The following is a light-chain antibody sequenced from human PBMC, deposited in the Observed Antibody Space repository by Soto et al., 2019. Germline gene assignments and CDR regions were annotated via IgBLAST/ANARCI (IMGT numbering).Light chain of an antibody. V-gene: IGKV1-5*01. J-gene: IGKJ1*01. CDR2: DAS. CDR3: QQYSSFSRT. Sequence: IQLPQSPSNMLENVGHRVTITCRASQTISTWLAWYQQKPGKAPELLIYDASTLESGVPSRFSGSGSGTEFSLTISSLQPDDFATFYCQQYSSFSRTFGQGTEVDI. CDR1: QTISTW.